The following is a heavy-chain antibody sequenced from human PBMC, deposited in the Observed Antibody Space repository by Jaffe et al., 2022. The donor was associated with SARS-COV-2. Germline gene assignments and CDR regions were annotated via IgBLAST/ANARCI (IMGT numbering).Heavy chain of an antibody. D-gene: IGHD4-4*01. Sequence: EVQLVQSGAEVKKPGESLKISCKGSGYSFSIYWIAWVRQMPGKGLEWMGIIYPGDSDTRYNPSFQGQVTISADKFISTAYLQWSSLKASDTAMYFCARSTDFSGKSNYWGQGTLVTVSS. CDR2: IYPGDSDT. CDR3: ARSTDFSGKSNY. J-gene: IGHJ4*02. CDR1: GYSFSIYW. V-gene: IGHV5-51*01.